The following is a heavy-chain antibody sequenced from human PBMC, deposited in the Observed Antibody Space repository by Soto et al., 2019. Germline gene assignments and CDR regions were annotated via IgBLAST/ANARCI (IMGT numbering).Heavy chain of an antibody. V-gene: IGHV4-34*01. J-gene: IGHJ4*02. CDR3: QGGDF. CDR2: INDSGST. D-gene: IGHD3-16*01. CDR1: GWSFRGYF. Sequence: SEALSVTCAVSGWSFRGYFWSWIRQSPDKGLEWIGEINDSGSTYYNPSFKSRLTISVDTSKSQISLTLTSVTAADSAVYYCQGGDFWGQGTPVNVSS.